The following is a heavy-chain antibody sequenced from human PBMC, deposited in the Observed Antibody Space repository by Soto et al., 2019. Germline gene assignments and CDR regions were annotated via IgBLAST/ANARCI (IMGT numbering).Heavy chain of an antibody. Sequence: SVKVSCKASGGTFSSYAISWVRQAPGQGLEWMGGIIPIFGTANYAQKFQGRVTITADESTSTAYMELSSLRSEDTALYYCAKGGDYDAFDIWGQGTMVTVSS. D-gene: IGHD4-17*01. CDR2: IIPIFGTA. CDR1: GGTFSSYA. V-gene: IGHV1-69*13. J-gene: IGHJ3*02. CDR3: AKGGDYDAFDI.